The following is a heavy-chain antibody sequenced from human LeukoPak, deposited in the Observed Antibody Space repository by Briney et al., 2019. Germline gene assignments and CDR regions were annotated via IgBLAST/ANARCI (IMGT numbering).Heavy chain of an antibody. CDR1: GFTFSNYA. J-gene: IGHJ3*02. CDR3: AKAVAGTPNDAFDI. D-gene: IGHD6-19*01. Sequence: PGGSLRLSCAASGFTFSNYAMSWVRQAPGKGLEWVAVISYDGSNKYYADSVKGRFTISRDNSKNTLYLQMNSLRAEDTAVYYCAKAVAGTPNDAFDIWGQGTMVTVSS. CDR2: ISYDGSNK. V-gene: IGHV3-30*04.